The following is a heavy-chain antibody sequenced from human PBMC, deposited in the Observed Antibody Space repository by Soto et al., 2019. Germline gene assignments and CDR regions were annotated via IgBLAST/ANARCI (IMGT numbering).Heavy chain of an antibody. Sequence: QVQLQESGPGLVKPSDTLSLSCTVSGGSISSYYWNWIRQPAGKGLEWIGRIYFSGATNYNPSLKSRVTMSTDTSTNHFSLRLTSVTPADTAVYYCAREHKVVNDFEFWGQGILVTVSS. CDR1: GGSISSYY. CDR3: AREHKVVNDFEF. J-gene: IGHJ4*02. CDR2: IYFSGAT. V-gene: IGHV4-4*07. D-gene: IGHD2-15*01.